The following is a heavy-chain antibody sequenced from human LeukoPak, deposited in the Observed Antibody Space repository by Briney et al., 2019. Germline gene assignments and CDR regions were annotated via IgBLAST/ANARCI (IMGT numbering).Heavy chain of an antibody. V-gene: IGHV3-23*01. CDR1: GFTFSSYA. Sequence: QAGGSLRLSCAASGFTFSSYAMSWVRQAPGKGLEWVSAISGSGGSTYYADSVKGRFTISRDNSKNTLYLQMNSLRDEGTAVYYCARVQTLRYCSSTSCYRYYGMDVWGQGTTVTVSS. D-gene: IGHD2-2*02. J-gene: IGHJ6*02. CDR2: ISGSGGST. CDR3: ARVQTLRYCSSTSCYRYYGMDV.